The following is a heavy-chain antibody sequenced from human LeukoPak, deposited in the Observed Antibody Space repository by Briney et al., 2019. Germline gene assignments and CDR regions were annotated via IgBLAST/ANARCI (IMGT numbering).Heavy chain of an antibody. CDR2: IYYSGST. V-gene: IGHV4-59*01. D-gene: IGHD3-22*01. CDR3: ARHYGTTGYFSSFFDR. J-gene: IGHJ4*02. CDR1: GGSMNSYY. Sequence: SETLSLTCTVSGGSMNSYYWSWIRQPPGKGLGWIGYIYYSGSTNSNSSLKSRVTISVDTSKNQFSLQLNSVTAADTAVYYCARHYGTTGYFSSFFDRWGQGTLVTVSS.